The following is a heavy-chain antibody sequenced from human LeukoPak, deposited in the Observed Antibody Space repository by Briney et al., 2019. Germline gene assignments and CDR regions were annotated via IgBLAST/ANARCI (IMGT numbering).Heavy chain of an antibody. V-gene: IGHV4-59*05. CDR3: AGDRRGRNCSGGSCSDLDV. J-gene: IGHJ6*04. CDR1: GFTVSSHY. CDR2: VLYSWGT. Sequence: GSLRLSCAASGFTVSSHYMSWFRQAPGMGLAWIGRVLYSWGTYYNPPLRSGVIISIDSSKSQFSLKLSSVTAADTAVYYCAGDRRGRNCSGGSCSDLDVWGKGTTVTVSS. D-gene: IGHD2-15*01.